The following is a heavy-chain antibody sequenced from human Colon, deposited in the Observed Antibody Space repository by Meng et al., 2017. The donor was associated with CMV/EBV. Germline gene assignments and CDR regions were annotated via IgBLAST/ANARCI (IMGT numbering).Heavy chain of an antibody. Sequence: GGSLRLSCAASGFSLSGYEMAWVRQAPGKGLDWVAYDGNGNDYANSVRGRFTVSRDNFKNILYLQMNNLGAEDTAVYYCVRSAAAGTQYFAYWGQGTLVTVSS. CDR2: DGNGN. D-gene: IGHD6-13*01. J-gene: IGHJ4*02. CDR1: GFSLSGYE. CDR3: VRSAAAGTQYFAY. V-gene: IGHV3-30*02.